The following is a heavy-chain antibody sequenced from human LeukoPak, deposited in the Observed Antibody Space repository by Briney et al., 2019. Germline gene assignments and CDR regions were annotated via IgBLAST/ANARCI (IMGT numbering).Heavy chain of an antibody. CDR3: ARSNWFDP. CDR2: ISYDGSNK. V-gene: IGHV3-30-3*01. J-gene: IGHJ5*02. Sequence: PGGSLRLPCAASGFTFSSYAMHWVRQAPGKGLEWVAVISYDGSNKYYADSVKGRFTISRDNSKNTLYLQMNSLRAEDTAVYYCARSNWFDPWGQGTLVTVSS. CDR1: GFTFSSYA.